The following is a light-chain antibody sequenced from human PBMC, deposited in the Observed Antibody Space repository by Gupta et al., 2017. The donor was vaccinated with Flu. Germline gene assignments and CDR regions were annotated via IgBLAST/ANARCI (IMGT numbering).Light chain of an antibody. CDR3: QVWDRSSAHYV. CDR2: DDY. V-gene: IGLV3-21*02. Sequence: GQTATISCGGDNIVSKSVHWYQQKPGLAPVLVVYDDYGRPSGIPERFSGSSSENTATLSISRVEAGDEADYCCQVWDRSSAHYVFGAGTKVSVL. J-gene: IGLJ1*01. CDR1: NIVSKS.